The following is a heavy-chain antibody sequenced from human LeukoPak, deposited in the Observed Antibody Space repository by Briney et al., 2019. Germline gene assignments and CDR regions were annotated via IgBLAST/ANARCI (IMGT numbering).Heavy chain of an antibody. CDR1: GGSISSSSYY. CDR2: IYYSGST. Sequence: PSETLSLTCTVSGGSISSSSYYWGWIRQPPGKGPEWIGSIYYSGSTYYNPSLKSRVTISVDTSKNQFSLKLSSVTAADTAVYYCARRTFGEGNYWGQGTLVTVSS. D-gene: IGHD3-16*01. V-gene: IGHV4-39*01. CDR3: ARRTFGEGNY. J-gene: IGHJ4*02.